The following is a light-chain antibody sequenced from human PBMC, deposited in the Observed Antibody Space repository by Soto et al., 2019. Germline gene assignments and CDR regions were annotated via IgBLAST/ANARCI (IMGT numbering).Light chain of an antibody. J-gene: IGKJ1*01. CDR3: QQYYSYRWT. CDR1: QSVSSY. Sequence: EIVLTQSPATLSLSPGESATISCRASQSVSSYLAWYKQKPGQAPRLLIYDASNRATGIPARFSGSGSGTDFTLTISCLQSEDFETYYCQQYYSYRWTFGQGTKVDI. V-gene: IGKV3-11*01. CDR2: DAS.